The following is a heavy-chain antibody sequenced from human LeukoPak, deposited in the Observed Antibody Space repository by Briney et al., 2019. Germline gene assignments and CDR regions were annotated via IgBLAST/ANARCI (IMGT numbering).Heavy chain of an antibody. CDR3: ATGAGSAFDS. Sequence: GGSLRLSCAASGFTFSSYTMNWVRQAPGKGLEWVSSISYSSDYIYYADSVKGRFTISRDNAKNSLYLQINSLRAEDTAVYYCATGAGSAFDSWGQGTMVTVSS. V-gene: IGHV3-21*01. CDR1: GFTFSSYT. D-gene: IGHD1-14*01. J-gene: IGHJ3*02. CDR2: ISYSSDYI.